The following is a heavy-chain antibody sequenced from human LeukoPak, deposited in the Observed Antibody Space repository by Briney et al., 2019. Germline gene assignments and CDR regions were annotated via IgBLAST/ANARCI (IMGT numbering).Heavy chain of an antibody. J-gene: IGHJ5*02. V-gene: IGHV1-24*01. Sequence: ASVKVSCKVSGYTLTELSMHWVRQAPRKGLEWMGGFDPEDGETIYAQKFQGRVTMTEDTSTDTAYMELSSLRSEDTAVYYCATDHKLRFVRGEFDPWGQGTLVTVSS. CDR1: GYTLTELS. CDR2: FDPEDGET. CDR3: ATDHKLRFVRGEFDP. D-gene: IGHD3-10*02.